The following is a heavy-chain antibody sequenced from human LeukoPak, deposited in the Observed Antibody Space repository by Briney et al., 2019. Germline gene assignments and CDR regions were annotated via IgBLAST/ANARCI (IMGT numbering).Heavy chain of an antibody. CDR1: GFTFSNYG. Sequence: PGGSLRLSCVASGFTFSNYGMHWVRQAPGKGLEWVAVISYDGSIKYYADSVKGRFAISRDSSQNTLYLQMSSLRAEDTAVYYCARDGDLGVVVVATTDVAYYFDYWGRGTLVTVSS. CDR2: ISYDGSIK. D-gene: IGHD2-15*01. J-gene: IGHJ4*02. CDR3: ARDGDLGVVVVATTDVAYYFDY. V-gene: IGHV3-30*03.